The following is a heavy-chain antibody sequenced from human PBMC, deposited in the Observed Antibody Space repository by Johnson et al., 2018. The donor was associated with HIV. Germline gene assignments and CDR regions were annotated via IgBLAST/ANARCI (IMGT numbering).Heavy chain of an antibody. D-gene: IGHD3-22*01. J-gene: IGHJ3*02. V-gene: IGHV3-30*03. CDR1: GFTFSSYG. CDR3: ARGLITMIVVPHDAFDI. Sequence: QVQLVESGGGVVQPGRSLRLSCAASGFTFSSYGMHWVRQAPGKGLEWVAVISYDGSNKYYADSVKGRFTISRDNSKNTLYLQMNSLRAEDTAVYYCARGLITMIVVPHDAFDIWGQGTMVTVSS. CDR2: ISYDGSNK.